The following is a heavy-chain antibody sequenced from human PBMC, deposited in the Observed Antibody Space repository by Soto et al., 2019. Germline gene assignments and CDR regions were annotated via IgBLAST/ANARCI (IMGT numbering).Heavy chain of an antibody. Sequence: QVQLVESGGGLVKPGGSLRLSCAASGFTFSDYYMSWIRQAPGKGLEWVPYISSSSSYKNYADSVKGRFTISRDNAKNSLYLQMNSLRAEDTAVYYCARTIAAAGGRRYFDLWGRGTLVTVSS. J-gene: IGHJ2*01. D-gene: IGHD6-13*01. V-gene: IGHV3-11*05. CDR3: ARTIAAAGGRRYFDL. CDR1: GFTFSDYY. CDR2: ISSSSSYK.